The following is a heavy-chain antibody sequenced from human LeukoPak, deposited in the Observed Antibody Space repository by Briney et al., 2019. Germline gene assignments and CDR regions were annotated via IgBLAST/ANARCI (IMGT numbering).Heavy chain of an antibody. CDR3: ARADPFPHPTVTTSGEDY. V-gene: IGHV1-18*01. J-gene: IGHJ4*02. CDR1: GGTFSSYA. D-gene: IGHD4-17*01. CDR2: ISAYNGNT. Sequence: GSSVKVSCKASGGTFSSYAISWVRQAPGQGLEWMGWISAYNGNTNYAQKLQGRVTMTTDTSTSTAYMELRSLRSDDTAVYYCARADPFPHPTVTTSGEDYWGQGTLVTVSS.